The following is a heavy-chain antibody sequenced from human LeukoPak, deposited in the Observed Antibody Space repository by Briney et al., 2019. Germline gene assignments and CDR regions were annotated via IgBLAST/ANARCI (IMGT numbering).Heavy chain of an antibody. CDR3: ARDPLVGATRWFDP. J-gene: IGHJ5*02. CDR2: VWYDGSNK. CDR1: GFTFSSYG. Sequence: PGGSLRLSCAASGFTFSSYGMHWVRQAPGKGLEWVAVVWYDGSNKYYADSVKGRFTISRDNSKNTLYLQMNSLRAEDTAVYYCARDPLVGATRWFDPWGQGTLVTVSS. D-gene: IGHD1-26*01. V-gene: IGHV3-33*01.